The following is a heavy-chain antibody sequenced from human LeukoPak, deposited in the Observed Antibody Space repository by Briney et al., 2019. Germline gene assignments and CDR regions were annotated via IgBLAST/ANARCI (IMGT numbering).Heavy chain of an antibody. CDR2: INHSGST. J-gene: IGHJ4*02. V-gene: IGHV4-34*01. Sequence: PSETLSLTCAVCGGSFSGYYWSWIRQPPGKGLEWIGEINHSGSTNYNPSLKSRVTISVDTSKNQFSLKLSSVTAADTAVYYCARGGVGTVTGVDYWGQGTLVTVSS. CDR1: GGSFSGYY. CDR3: ARGGVGTVTGVDY. D-gene: IGHD4-17*01.